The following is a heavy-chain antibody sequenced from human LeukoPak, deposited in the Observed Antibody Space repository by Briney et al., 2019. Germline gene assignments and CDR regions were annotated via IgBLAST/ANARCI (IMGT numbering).Heavy chain of an antibody. CDR1: GGTFSSYA. CDR2: IIPIFGTA. CDR3: ARITFPELWFGELSTNYGMDV. J-gene: IGHJ6*04. V-gene: IGHV1-69*06. Sequence: ASVKASCKASGGTFSSYAISWVRQAPGQGLEWMGGIIPIFGTANYAQKFQGRVTITADKSTSTAYVELSSLRSEDTAVYYCARITFPELWFGELSTNYGMDVWGKGTTVTVSS. D-gene: IGHD3-10*01.